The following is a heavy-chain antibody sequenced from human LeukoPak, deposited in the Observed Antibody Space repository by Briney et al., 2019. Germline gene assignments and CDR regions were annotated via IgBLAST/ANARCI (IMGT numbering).Heavy chain of an antibody. CDR1: GFTFDDYA. Sequence: GGSLRPSCAASGFTFDDYAMNWVRQAPGKGLEWVSGISWNSGSRGYADSVKGRFTISRDNAKNSLYLQMNSLRPEDMALYYCAKGRQPIIGISAFDYWGQGTLVTVSS. D-gene: IGHD2-15*01. CDR2: ISWNSGSR. J-gene: IGHJ4*02. CDR3: AKGRQPIIGISAFDY. V-gene: IGHV3-9*03.